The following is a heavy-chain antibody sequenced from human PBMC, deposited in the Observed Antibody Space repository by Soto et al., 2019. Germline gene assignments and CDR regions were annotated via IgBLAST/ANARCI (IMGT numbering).Heavy chain of an antibody. CDR3: ARARDGYNFLYEPT. V-gene: IGHV3-53*01. CDR2: IYSGGST. Sequence: ESGGGLIQPGGSLRLSCAASGFTVTNNYMSWVRQAPGKGLEWVSVIYSGGSTYYADSVKGRFSISRDNSRNTVFLQMNSLRAEDTAVYYCARARDGYNFLYEPTWGQGTLVTVSS. J-gene: IGHJ4*02. CDR1: GFTVTNNY. D-gene: IGHD5-12*01.